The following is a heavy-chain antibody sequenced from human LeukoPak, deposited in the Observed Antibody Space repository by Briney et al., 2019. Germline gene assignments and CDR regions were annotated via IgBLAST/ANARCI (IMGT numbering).Heavy chain of an antibody. V-gene: IGHV4-39*07. J-gene: IGHJ6*03. Sequence: SETLSLTCTVSGDSISSSRYYWGWIRQPPGKGLEWIGSIFYSGSTYYKPSLKSRVTVSVDTSKNQFSLKLSSVTAADTAVYYCAREVGDSSGYFGYYYYYMDVWGKGTTVTVSS. CDR1: GDSISSSRYY. D-gene: IGHD3-22*01. CDR2: IFYSGST. CDR3: AREVGDSSGYFGYYYYYMDV.